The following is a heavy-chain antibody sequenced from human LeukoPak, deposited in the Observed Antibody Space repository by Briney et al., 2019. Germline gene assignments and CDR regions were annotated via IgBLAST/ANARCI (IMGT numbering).Heavy chain of an antibody. CDR2: ISAYNGNT. J-gene: IGHJ5*02. CDR1: GYTFTGYY. Sequence: ASVKVSCKASGYTFTGYYMHWVRQAPGQGLEWMGWISAYNGNTNYAQKLQGRVTMTTDTSTSTAYMELRSLRSDDTAVYYCARESGTTGWFDPWGQGTLVTVSS. V-gene: IGHV1-18*04. CDR3: ARESGTTGWFDP. D-gene: IGHD1-26*01.